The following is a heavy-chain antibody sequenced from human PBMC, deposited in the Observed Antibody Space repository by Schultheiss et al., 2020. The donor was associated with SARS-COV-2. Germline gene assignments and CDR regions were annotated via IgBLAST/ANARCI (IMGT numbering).Heavy chain of an antibody. J-gene: IGHJ5*02. CDR3: AKKTAGSYPFHS. CDR2: ISYDGSNK. Sequence: GGSLRLSCAASGFTFSSYAMHWVRQAPGKGLEWVAVISYDGSNKYYADSVNGRFTISRDNSKNTLYLQMNSLRAEDTAVYSCAKKTAGSYPFHSWGQGTLVTVSS. V-gene: IGHV3-30-3*01. D-gene: IGHD6-25*01. CDR1: GFTFSSYA.